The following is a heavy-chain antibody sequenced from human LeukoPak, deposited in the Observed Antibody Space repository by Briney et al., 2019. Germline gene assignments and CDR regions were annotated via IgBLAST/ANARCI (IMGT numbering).Heavy chain of an antibody. CDR2: ISAYNGKT. J-gene: IGHJ4*02. Sequence: ASVKVSCKASGYTFNIYYIIWVRQAPGQGLEWMGWISAYNGKTNYAQKLQGRVTMTTDTSTTTAYMELGSLRSDDTAVYYCARVKEIFGSGSYLGDYWGQGTLVTVSS. V-gene: IGHV1-18*01. CDR3: ARVKEIFGSGSYLGDY. D-gene: IGHD3-10*01. CDR1: GYTFNIYY.